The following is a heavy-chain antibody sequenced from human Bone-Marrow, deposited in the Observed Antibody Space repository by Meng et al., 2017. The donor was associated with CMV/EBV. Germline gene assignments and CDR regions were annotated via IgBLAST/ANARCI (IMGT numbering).Heavy chain of an antibody. Sequence: GGSLRLSCAASGFTFSSYWLHWVRQAPGKGLVWVSRINSDGYSTDYADSVEDRFTISRDNAKNTLYLQMNSLRAEDTAVYYCARAQLLYFDHWGQGTLVTVSS. V-gene: IGHV3-74*01. D-gene: IGHD2-2*01. CDR1: GFTFSSYW. CDR3: ARAQLLYFDH. J-gene: IGHJ4*02. CDR2: INSDGYST.